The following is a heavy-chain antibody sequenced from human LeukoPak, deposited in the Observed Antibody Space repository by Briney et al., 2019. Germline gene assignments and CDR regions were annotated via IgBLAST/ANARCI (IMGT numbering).Heavy chain of an antibody. J-gene: IGHJ4*02. CDR2: VDPEDCET. V-gene: IGHV1-24*01. CDR1: GYTLTELS. Sequence: ASVKVSSKVSGYTLTELSMYCVRHAPGKGLVWMGGVDPEDCETIYAQKFEGRVTITEDTSTDTDYMELSSLRSEDTAVYYCANSGPYYYGSGSYYCFDYWGQGTLVTVSS. D-gene: IGHD3-10*01. CDR3: ANSGPYYYGSGSYYCFDY.